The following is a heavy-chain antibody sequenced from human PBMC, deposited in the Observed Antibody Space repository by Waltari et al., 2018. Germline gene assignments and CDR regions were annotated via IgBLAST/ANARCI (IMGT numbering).Heavy chain of an antibody. CDR2: IDWDDDK. J-gene: IGHJ5*02. V-gene: IGHV2-70*16. CDR3: ARIRVAVAGNNWFDP. Sequence: QVTLKESGPVLVKPTQPLTLTCTFSGFSLSTSGMCVSWIRQPPGKALEWLARIDWDDDKFYSTSLKTRLTISKDTSKNHVVLTMTNMDPVDTATYYCARIRVAVAGNNWFDPWGQGTLVTVSS. CDR1: GFSLSTSGMC. D-gene: IGHD6-19*01.